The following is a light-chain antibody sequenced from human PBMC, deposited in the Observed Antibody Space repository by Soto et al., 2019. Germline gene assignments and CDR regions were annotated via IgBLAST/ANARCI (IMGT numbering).Light chain of an antibody. J-gene: IGLJ2*01. CDR2: DNN. CDR3: GTWDSDLSAVI. CDR1: RSNIGKNY. V-gene: IGLV1-51*01. Sequence: QSVLTQPPSVSAAPGQKVTISCSGTRSNIGKNYVSWYQQLPGTAPKLLIYDNNKRPSGIPDRFSGSKSGTSATLGITGLQTGDEGDYYCGTWDSDLSAVIFGGGTKVTVL.